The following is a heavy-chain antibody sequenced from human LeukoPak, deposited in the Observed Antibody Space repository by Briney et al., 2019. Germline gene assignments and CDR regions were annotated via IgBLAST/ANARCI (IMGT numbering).Heavy chain of an antibody. Sequence: GASVKVSCKDSGYTFTSYGISWVRQAPGQGLEWMGWISAYNGNTNYAQKLQGRVTMTTDTSTSTAYMELRSLRSDDTAVYYCASVNGDYGDYYGMDVWGQGTTVTVSS. D-gene: IGHD4-17*01. V-gene: IGHV1-18*01. CDR1: GYTFTSYG. J-gene: IGHJ6*02. CDR2: ISAYNGNT. CDR3: ASVNGDYGDYYGMDV.